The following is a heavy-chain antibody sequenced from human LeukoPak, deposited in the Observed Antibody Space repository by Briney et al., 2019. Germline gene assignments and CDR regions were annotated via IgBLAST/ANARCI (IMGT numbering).Heavy chain of an antibody. Sequence: GGSLRLSCAASGFTFSTYAMSWVRQAPGKGLEWVSGTTVSGGSTFYADSVKGHFTISKDNSKNTLYLQMNSLRAEDTAVYYCVKAGGGNSWASGMDVWGQGTTVTVSS. J-gene: IGHJ6*02. CDR1: GFTFSTYA. CDR2: TTVSGGST. V-gene: IGHV3-23*01. D-gene: IGHD2-21*02. CDR3: VKAGGGNSWASGMDV.